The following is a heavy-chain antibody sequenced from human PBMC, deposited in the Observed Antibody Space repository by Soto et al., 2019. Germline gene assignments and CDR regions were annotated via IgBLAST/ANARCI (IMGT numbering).Heavy chain of an antibody. D-gene: IGHD6-19*01. CDR2: IYYSGST. CDR1: GGSISSSSYY. V-gene: IGHV4-39*01. Sequence: SETLSLTCTVSGGSISSSSYYWGWIRQPPGKGLEWIGSIYYSGSTYYNPSLKSRVSISVDTSKNQFSLKLSSVTAADTSVYYCFSIAVAGRYYYYYVMDVWGQGTTVTVSS. J-gene: IGHJ6*02. CDR3: FSIAVAGRYYYYYVMDV.